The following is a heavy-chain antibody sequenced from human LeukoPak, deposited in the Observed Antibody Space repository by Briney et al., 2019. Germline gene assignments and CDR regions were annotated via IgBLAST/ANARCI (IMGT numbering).Heavy chain of an antibody. J-gene: IGHJ4*02. Sequence: SETLSLTCAVYGASYNAYYWSWIRQPPGKGLEWIGDIDHRGTATYNASLKSRLTISADASKNQFSLKLNSVTDADTAVYYCAVGITILGVAASFDSWGQGNLVIVSS. CDR2: IDHRGTA. CDR1: GASYNAYY. D-gene: IGHD3-3*01. CDR3: AVGITILGVAASFDS. V-gene: IGHV4-34*01.